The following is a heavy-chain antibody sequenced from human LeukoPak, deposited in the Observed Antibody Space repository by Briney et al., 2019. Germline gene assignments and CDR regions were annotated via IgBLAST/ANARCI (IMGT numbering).Heavy chain of an antibody. CDR2: ISSSSSYI. CDR1: GFTFSSYS. J-gene: IGHJ6*02. V-gene: IGHV3-21*04. CDR3: ARGPLRHMDV. Sequence: GGSLRLSCAASGFTFSSYSMNWVRQAPGKGLEWVSSISSSSSYIYYADSVKGRFTISRDNAKNSLYLQMNSLRSDDTAVYYCARGPLRHMDVWGQGTTVTVSS.